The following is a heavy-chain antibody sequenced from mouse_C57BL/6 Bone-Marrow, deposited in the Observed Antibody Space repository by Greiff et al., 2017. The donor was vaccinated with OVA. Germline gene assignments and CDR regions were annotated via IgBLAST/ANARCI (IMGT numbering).Heavy chain of an antibody. CDR3: ARSGSRGLYYAMDY. D-gene: IGHD1-1*01. Sequence: VKLQESGPELVKPGASVKISCKASGYAFSSSWMNWVKQRPGKGLEWIGRIYPGDGDTNYNGKFKGKATLTADKSSSTAYMQLSSLTSEDSAVYFCARSGSRGLYYAMDYWGQGTSVTVSS. CDR1: GYAFSSSW. V-gene: IGHV1-82*01. CDR2: IYPGDGDT. J-gene: IGHJ4*01.